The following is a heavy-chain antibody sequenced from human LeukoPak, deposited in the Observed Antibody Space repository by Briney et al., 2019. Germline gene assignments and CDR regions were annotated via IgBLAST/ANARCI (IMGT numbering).Heavy chain of an antibody. Sequence: GGSLRLSCAASGFTFSSYAMSWVRQAPGKGLEWVSGISGSGGSTYYADSVKGRITISRDNSKNTLYLQMNSLRAEDTAVYYCVKGKGDTGGSFDYWGQGTLVTVSS. D-gene: IGHD3-16*01. J-gene: IGHJ4*02. V-gene: IGHV3-23*01. CDR1: GFTFSSYA. CDR3: VKGKGDTGGSFDY. CDR2: ISGSGGST.